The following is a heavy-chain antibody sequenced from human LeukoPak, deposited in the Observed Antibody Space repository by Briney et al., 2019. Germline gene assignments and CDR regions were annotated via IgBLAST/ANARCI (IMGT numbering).Heavy chain of an antibody. CDR2: IYTSGST. D-gene: IGHD3-3*01. CDR3: ARGTLRFLEWSPDY. J-gene: IGHJ4*02. V-gene: IGHV4-61*02. Sequence: SSQTLSLTCTVSGGSISSGGYYWSWIRQPAGKGLEWIGRIYTSGSTNYNPSLKSRVTISVDTSKNQFSLKLSSVTAADTAVYYCARGTLRFLEWSPDYWGQGTLVTVSS. CDR1: GGSISSGGYY.